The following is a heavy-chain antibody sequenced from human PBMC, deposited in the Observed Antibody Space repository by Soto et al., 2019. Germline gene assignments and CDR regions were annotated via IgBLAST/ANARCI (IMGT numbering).Heavy chain of an antibody. CDR1: GFTFSSYA. Sequence: EVQLLESGGGLVQPGGSLRLSCAASGFTFSSYAMSWVRQAPGKGLEWVSAISGSGGSTYYADSVKGRFSISRDNSKNTVYLQMKSLRAEDTAVYYCAKDLRIAARTSAFDYWGQGTLVTVSS. J-gene: IGHJ4*02. CDR3: AKDLRIAARTSAFDY. D-gene: IGHD6-6*01. CDR2: ISGSGGST. V-gene: IGHV3-23*01.